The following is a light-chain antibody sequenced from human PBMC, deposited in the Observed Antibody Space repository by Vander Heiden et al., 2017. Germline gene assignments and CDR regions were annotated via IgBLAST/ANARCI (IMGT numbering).Light chain of an antibody. J-gene: IGLJ2*01. CDR2: GNI. CDR3: QSYDRSLSDSVV. CDR1: SSD. V-gene: IGLV1-40*01. Sequence: QSVLPPPPPVPAAPGQRVTISCTGSSSDVHWYQQLPGAAPKLLIFGNINRPSGVPDRFSGSRSGTSASLAITGLQAEDEADYYCQSYDRSLSDSVVFGGGTKLTVL.